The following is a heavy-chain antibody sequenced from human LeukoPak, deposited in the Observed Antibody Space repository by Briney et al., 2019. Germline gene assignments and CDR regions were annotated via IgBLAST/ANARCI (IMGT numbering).Heavy chain of an antibody. Sequence: PGGSLRLSCAASGFTFSRYAVHWVRQAPGKGLEWVAVISYDGSNKYYADFVKGRFTISRDNSKNTLDLQMNSLRDEDTAVYYCAKSVAMARGAHYDFWGQGTLVTVSS. CDR2: ISYDGSNK. CDR1: GFTFSRYA. D-gene: IGHD3-10*01. V-gene: IGHV3-30-3*01. J-gene: IGHJ4*02. CDR3: AKSVAMARGAHYDF.